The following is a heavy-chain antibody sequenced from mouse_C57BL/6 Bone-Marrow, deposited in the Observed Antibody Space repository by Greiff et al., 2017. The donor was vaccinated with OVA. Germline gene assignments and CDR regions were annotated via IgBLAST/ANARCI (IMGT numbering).Heavy chain of an antibody. D-gene: IGHD1-1*01. CDR2: IWTGGGT. CDR3: ARKPSSRSYWYFDV. CDR1: GFSLTSHA. V-gene: IGHV2-9-1*01. Sequence: VQLKEAGPGRVAAAQCLSITCTVSGFSLTSHAISWVRQPPGKGLEWLGVIWTGGGTNYNSALKSRLSISKDNSKSQVFLKMNSLQTDDTARYYCARKPSSRSYWYFDVWGTGTTVTVSS. J-gene: IGHJ1*03.